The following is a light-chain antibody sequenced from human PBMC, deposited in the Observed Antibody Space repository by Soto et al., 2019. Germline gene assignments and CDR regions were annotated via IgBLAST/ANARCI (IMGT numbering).Light chain of an antibody. J-gene: IGKJ1*01. V-gene: IGKV3-20*01. Sequence: EIVLTQSPGTLSLSPGERATLSCRASQSISSSNLAWYQQKPGRAPRLLIYGASSRATGITDRFSGYGSGTDSATTFSTLEPEDFAVYYCKHYGNYPDSERWSFGQGTKVEVK. CDR2: GAS. CDR1: QSISSSN. CDR3: KHYGNYPDSERWS.